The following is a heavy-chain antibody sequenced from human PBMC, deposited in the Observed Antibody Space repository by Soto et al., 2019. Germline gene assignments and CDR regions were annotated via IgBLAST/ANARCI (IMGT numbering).Heavy chain of an antibody. Sequence: SETLSLTCTVSGGSISSGGYYWSWIRQHPGKGLERIGYIYYSGSTYYNPSLKSRVTISVDTSKNQFSLKLSFVTAADTAVYYCARDPENYGSGSSLWYFDLWGRGTLVTVSS. J-gene: IGHJ2*01. D-gene: IGHD3-10*01. CDR1: GGSISSGGYY. CDR2: IYYSGST. CDR3: ARDPENYGSGSSLWYFDL. V-gene: IGHV4-31*03.